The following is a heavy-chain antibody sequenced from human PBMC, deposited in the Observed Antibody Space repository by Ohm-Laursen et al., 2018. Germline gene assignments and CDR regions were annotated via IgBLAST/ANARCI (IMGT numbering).Heavy chain of an antibody. CDR1: GFTFSSYG. CDR3: ARDFGCWWDY. J-gene: IGHJ4*02. Sequence: SLRLSCAASGFTFSSYGMSWVRQAPGKGLEWVSNIKKDGSETNYVDSVKGRFTITRDNANNSLYLQMDSLIAEDTAVYYCARDFGCWWDYWGQGSLVTVSS. V-gene: IGHV3-7*01. D-gene: IGHD2-8*02. CDR2: IKKDGSET.